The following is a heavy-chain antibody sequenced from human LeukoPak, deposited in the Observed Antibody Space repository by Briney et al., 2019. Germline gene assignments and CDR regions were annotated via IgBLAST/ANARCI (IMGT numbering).Heavy chain of an antibody. CDR2: ISSGGETT. CDR1: GFTFSSYS. CDR3: ASTGLAKISRYGY. Sequence: GGSLRLSCAASGFTFSSYSFNWVRQGPGKGLEWLSYISSGGETTYYADSVKGRFTISRHNAKNSLYLQMNSLRAEDTAVYYCASTGLAKISRYGYWGQGTLVTVSS. V-gene: IGHV3-48*04. J-gene: IGHJ4*02. D-gene: IGHD2/OR15-2a*01.